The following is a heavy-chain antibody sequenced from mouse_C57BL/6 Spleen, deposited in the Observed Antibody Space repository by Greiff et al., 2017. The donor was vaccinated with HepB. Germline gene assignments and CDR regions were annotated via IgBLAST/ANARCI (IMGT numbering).Heavy chain of an antibody. J-gene: IGHJ4*01. CDR2: ISSGSSTI. Sequence: DVQLVESGGGLVKPGGSLKLSCAASGFTFSDYGMHWVRQAPEKGLEWVAYISSGSSTIYYADTVKGRFTISRDNAKNTLFLQMTSLRSEDTAMYYCARELLRLRGYAMDYWGQGTSVTVSS. CDR1: GFTFSDYG. D-gene: IGHD3-2*02. CDR3: ARELLRLRGYAMDY. V-gene: IGHV5-17*01.